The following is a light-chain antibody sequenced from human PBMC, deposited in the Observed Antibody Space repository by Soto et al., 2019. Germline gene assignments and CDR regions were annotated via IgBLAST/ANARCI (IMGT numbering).Light chain of an antibody. CDR3: QHYGRSPS. J-gene: IGKJ1*01. CDR2: GAS. Sequence: EIVFTQSPGTLSLSPGERATLSCRASQSVGSAYVGWYQQKPGQAPRLLIFGASRGATGIPDRFSGSGSGTNFTLTINTVEPEDSAVYYCQHYGRSPSFGRGTKVEIK. CDR1: QSVGSAY. V-gene: IGKV3-20*01.